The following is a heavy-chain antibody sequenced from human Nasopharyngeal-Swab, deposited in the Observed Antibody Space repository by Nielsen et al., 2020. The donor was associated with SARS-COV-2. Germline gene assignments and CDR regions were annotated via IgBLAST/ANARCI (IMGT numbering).Heavy chain of an antibody. CDR2: ISGSGGTT. J-gene: IGHJ4*02. V-gene: IGHV3-23*01. CDR3: AKDLHSSSWPVGY. CDR1: GFTFSMYS. Sequence: GESLKISCAASGFTFSMYSMNWVRQGPGKGLEWVSEISGSGGTTYYADSVKGRFTISRDNSKNTLHLQMNSLRVEDTGVYYCAKDLHSSSWPVGYWGQGTLVTVSS. D-gene: IGHD6-6*01.